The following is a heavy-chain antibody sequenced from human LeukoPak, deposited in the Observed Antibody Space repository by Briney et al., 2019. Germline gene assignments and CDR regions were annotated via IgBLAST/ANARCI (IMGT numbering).Heavy chain of an antibody. CDR1: GYTFTGYY. D-gene: IGHD2-2*01. V-gene: IGHV1-2*02. CDR3: ARWSAAMDGPYYFDY. CDR2: INPNSGGT. Sequence: ASVKVSCKASGYTFTGYYMHWVRQAPGQGLEWMGWINPNSGGTNYAQKFQGRVTMTRDTSISTAYMELRRLRSDDTAVYYCARWSAAMDGPYYFDYWGQGTLVTVSS. J-gene: IGHJ4*02.